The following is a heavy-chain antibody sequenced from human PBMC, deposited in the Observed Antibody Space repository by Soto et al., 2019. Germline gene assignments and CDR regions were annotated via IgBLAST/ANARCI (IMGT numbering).Heavy chain of an antibody. CDR2: VYYSGTT. CDR3: ARTTAVPNTLRSRYFFDF. Sequence: LSLTCSVSGGSVNNKTYYWSWIRQPPGKRLEWIGYVYYSGTTNYNPSLKSRVTISIDMSKNQFSLRLSSVTAADTALYYCARTTAVPNTLRSRYFFDFWGQGTLVTAPQ. CDR1: GGSVNNKTYY. V-gene: IGHV4-61*01. J-gene: IGHJ4*02. D-gene: IGHD3-9*01.